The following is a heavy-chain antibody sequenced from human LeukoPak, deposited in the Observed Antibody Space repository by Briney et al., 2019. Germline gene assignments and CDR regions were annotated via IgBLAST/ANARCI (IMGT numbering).Heavy chain of an antibody. V-gene: IGHV4-39*01. CDR3: ARSELRGFDFWSGYLTTKGMDV. D-gene: IGHD3-3*01. Sequence: PSETLSLTCTVSGGSISSSSYYWGWIRQPPGKGLEWIGSIYYSGSTYYNPSLKSRVTISVDTSKNQFSLKLSSVTAADTAVYYCARSELRGFDFWSGYLTTKGMDVWGQGTTVTVSS. J-gene: IGHJ6*02. CDR2: IYYSGST. CDR1: GGSISSSSYY.